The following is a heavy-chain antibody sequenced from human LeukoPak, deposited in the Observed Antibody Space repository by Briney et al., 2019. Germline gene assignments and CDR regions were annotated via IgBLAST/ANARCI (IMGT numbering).Heavy chain of an antibody. CDR1: GFTFSSYA. Sequence: GGSLRLSCAASGFTFSSYAMSWDRQAPGKGLEWVSAIHTPGGSTYYADSVKGRFTISRDNSKNTLYLQMNSLRAEDTALYYCARDKSSGYYYFDYWGQGTLVTVSS. CDR3: ARDKSSGYYYFDY. CDR2: IHTPGGST. J-gene: IGHJ4*02. V-gene: IGHV3-23*01. D-gene: IGHD3-22*01.